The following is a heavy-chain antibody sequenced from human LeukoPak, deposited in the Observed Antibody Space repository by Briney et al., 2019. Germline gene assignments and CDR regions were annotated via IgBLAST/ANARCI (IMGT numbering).Heavy chain of an antibody. Sequence: ASVTVSCKASGYTFTSHAMHWVRQAPGQRLEWMGWINAGNGNTKYSQKFQGRVTITRDTSASTAYMELSSLRSEDTAVYYCARVGYFDWLLTYYFDYWGQGTLVTVSS. CDR1: GYTFTSHA. J-gene: IGHJ4*02. D-gene: IGHD3-9*01. CDR2: INAGNGNT. V-gene: IGHV1-3*01. CDR3: ARVGYFDWLLTYYFDY.